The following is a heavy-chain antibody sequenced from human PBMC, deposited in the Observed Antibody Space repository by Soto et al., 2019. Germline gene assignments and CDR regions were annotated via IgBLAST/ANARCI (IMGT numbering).Heavy chain of an antibody. CDR3: AKDESSAFDI. J-gene: IGHJ3*02. CDR1: GFIFSSYA. Sequence: PGGSLRLSCAASGFIFSSYAMKWVRQAPGKGLEWVSLIGESGTPTYYADSVKGRFTISRDNSGNTLYLQMNSLRAEDTAVYYCAKDESSAFDIWGKGTMVTVSS. V-gene: IGHV3-23*01. CDR2: IGESGTPT.